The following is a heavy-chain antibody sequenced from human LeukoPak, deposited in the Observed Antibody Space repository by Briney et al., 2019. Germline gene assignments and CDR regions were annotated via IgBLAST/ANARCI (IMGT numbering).Heavy chain of an antibody. CDR2: IYYSGST. CDR3: ARHQYYFDTSGHYPDY. D-gene: IGHD3-22*01. CDR1: GGSFSSYY. J-gene: IGHJ4*02. V-gene: IGHV4-39*01. Sequence: SETLSLTCAVYGGSFSSYYWGWIRQPPGKGLEWIASIYYSGSTYFNPSLKSRVTISVDTSKNQFSLKLRSVTAADTAVYYCARHQYYFDTSGHYPDYWGQGALVTVSS.